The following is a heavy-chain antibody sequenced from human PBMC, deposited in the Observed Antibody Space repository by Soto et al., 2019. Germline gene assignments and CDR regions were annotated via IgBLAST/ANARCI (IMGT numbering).Heavy chain of an antibody. CDR2: IGSETDGATI. Sequence: EVQLVESGGGLVKPGGSLRLSCAVSGFTFSYAWMSWVRQAPGKGLEWVGRIGSETDGATIDYAAPVKGRFTISRDDSKSTLYLQMNSLEIEDTAMYHCATGAQAYSDSSGYYPYYFHYWGQGTLVTVSS. CDR1: GFTFSYAW. J-gene: IGHJ4*02. CDR3: ATGAQAYSDSSGYYPYYFHY. D-gene: IGHD3-22*01. V-gene: IGHV3-15*04.